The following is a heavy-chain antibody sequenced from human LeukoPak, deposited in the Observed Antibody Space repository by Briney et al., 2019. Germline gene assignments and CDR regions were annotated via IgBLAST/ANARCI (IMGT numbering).Heavy chain of an antibody. D-gene: IGHD3-10*01. Sequence: ASVKVSCKASGYSFTGYYMHWVRQAPGQGLEWMGWINPNSGVTNYGQKFQGRVTKTRDTSITTAYMELNSLRSDDTAVYYCFRQRNSGGYYSNYWGQGTLVTVSS. CDR2: INPNSGVT. CDR1: GYSFTGYY. CDR3: FRQRNSGGYYSNY. V-gene: IGHV1-2*02. J-gene: IGHJ4*02.